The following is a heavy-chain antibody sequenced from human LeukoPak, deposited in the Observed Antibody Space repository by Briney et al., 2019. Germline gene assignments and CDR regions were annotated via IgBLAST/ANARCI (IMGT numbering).Heavy chain of an antibody. D-gene: IGHD2-2*01. V-gene: IGHV4-59*01. Sequence: PSETLSLTCTVSGGSISSYYWSWIRQPPGKGLEWIGYIYYSGSTNYNPSLKSRVTISVDTSKNQFSLKLSSVTAADTAVYYCARGNQVPGYMDVWGKGTTVTISS. CDR3: ARGNQVPGYMDV. CDR1: GGSISSYY. J-gene: IGHJ6*03. CDR2: IYYSGST.